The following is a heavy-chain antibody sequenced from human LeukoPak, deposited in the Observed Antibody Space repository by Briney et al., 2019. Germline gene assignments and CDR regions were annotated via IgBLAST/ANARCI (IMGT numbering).Heavy chain of an antibody. V-gene: IGHV1-69*05. D-gene: IGHD2-2*01. CDR1: GGTFSSYA. Sequence: GASVKVSCKASGGTFSSYAISWVRQAPGQGLEWMGRIIPIFGTANYAQKFQGRVTITTDGSTSTAYMELSSLRYEDMAVYYCASRIYCSSTSCSFDYRSEGTLVTVTS. CDR2: IIPIFGTA. CDR3: ASRIYCSSTSCSFDY. J-gene: IGHJ4*02.